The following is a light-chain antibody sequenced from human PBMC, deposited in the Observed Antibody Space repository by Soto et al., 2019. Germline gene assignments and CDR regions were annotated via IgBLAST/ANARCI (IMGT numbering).Light chain of an antibody. V-gene: IGKV1D-16*01. CDR1: QAISSW. CDR3: QQYNSYPPT. J-gene: IGKJ4*01. Sequence: DIPMTQSPSSLSASVGDRVTITCRASQAISSWLAWYQQKPGKAPKSLIYAASNLQSGVPSRFSGSGSGTDFTLTVSSLQPEDFATYYCQQYNSYPPTFGGGTKVEAK. CDR2: AAS.